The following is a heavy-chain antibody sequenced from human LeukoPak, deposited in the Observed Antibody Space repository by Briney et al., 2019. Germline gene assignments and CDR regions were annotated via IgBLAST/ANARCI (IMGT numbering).Heavy chain of an antibody. CDR1: GLSFGNYV. V-gene: IGHV3-23*01. CDR2: ISGSGGST. CDR3: AKDAEGYYDSSGYYFDY. D-gene: IGHD3-22*01. J-gene: IGHJ4*02. Sequence: GGSLKLSCAAAGLSFGNYVINWVRQAPGKGLEWVSAISGSGGSTYYADSVKGRFTISRDNSKNTLYLQMNSLRAEDTAVYYYAKDAEGYYDSSGYYFDYWGQGTLVTVSS.